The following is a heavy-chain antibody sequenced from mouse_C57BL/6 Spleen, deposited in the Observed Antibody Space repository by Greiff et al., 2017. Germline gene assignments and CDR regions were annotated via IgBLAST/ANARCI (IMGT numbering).Heavy chain of an antibody. CDR2: IDPSDSYT. Sequence: VQLQQPGAELVMPGASVKLSCKASGYTFTSYWMHWVKQRPGQGLEWIGEIDPSDSYTNYNQKFKGKSTLTVDKSSSTAYMQLSSLTSEDSAVYYCARGLRLRTMDYWGQGTSVTVSS. D-gene: IGHD3-2*02. CDR1: GYTFTSYW. CDR3: ARGLRLRTMDY. V-gene: IGHV1-69*01. J-gene: IGHJ4*01.